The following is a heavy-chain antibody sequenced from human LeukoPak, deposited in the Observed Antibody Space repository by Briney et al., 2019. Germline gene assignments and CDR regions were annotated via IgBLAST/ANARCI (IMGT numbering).Heavy chain of an antibody. CDR3: ARESDANWFDP. CDR2: ISSSSSYI. CDR1: GFTFSSYG. J-gene: IGHJ5*02. Sequence: GGSLRLSCAASGFTFSSYGMHWVRQAPGKGLEWVSSISSSSSYIYYADSVKGRFTISRDNAKNSLYLQMNSLRAEDTAVYYCARESDANWFDPWGQGTLVTVSS. V-gene: IGHV3-21*01.